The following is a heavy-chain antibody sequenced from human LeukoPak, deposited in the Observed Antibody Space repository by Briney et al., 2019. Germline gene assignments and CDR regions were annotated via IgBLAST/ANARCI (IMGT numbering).Heavy chain of an antibody. CDR2: IYHSGST. CDR3: ARELWFGELLRYFDY. Sequence: SETLSLTCAVSGYSIRSGYYSGWIRQPPGKGLEWIGSIYHSGSTYYNPSLKSRVTISVDTSKNQFSLKLSSVTAADTAVYYCARELWFGELLRYFDYWGQGTLVTVSS. CDR1: GYSIRSGYY. D-gene: IGHD3-10*01. J-gene: IGHJ4*02. V-gene: IGHV4-38-2*02.